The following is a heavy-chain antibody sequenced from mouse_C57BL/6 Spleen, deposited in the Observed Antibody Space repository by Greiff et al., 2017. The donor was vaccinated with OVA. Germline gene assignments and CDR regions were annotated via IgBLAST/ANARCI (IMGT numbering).Heavy chain of an antibody. V-gene: IGHV1-61*01. CDR3: ARAGDGSSPFAY. J-gene: IGHJ3*01. CDR1: GYTFPSSW. Sequence: QVHVKQPGAELVRPGSSVKLSCKASGYTFPSSWMDWVKQRPGQGLEWIGNFTPSDSEPPYNQKFKDKATLTVDKSSSTAYMQLSSLTSEDSAVYYCARAGDGSSPFAYWGQGTLVTVSA. D-gene: IGHD1-1*01. CDR2: FTPSDSEP.